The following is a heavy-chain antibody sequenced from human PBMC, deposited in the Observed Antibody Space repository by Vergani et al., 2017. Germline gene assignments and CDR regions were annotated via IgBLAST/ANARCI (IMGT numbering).Heavy chain of an antibody. J-gene: IGHJ3*02. CDR2: ISRSGSTI. CDR1: GFTFSSYE. D-gene: IGHD2-2*02. Sequence: EVQLLESGGGLVQPGGSLRLSCAASGFTFSSYEMNWVRQAPGKGLEWVSYISRSGSTIYYADSLKGRFTISRDNAKNSLYLQMNSLRAEDTAVYYCARDKGRYCSSTSCYNYAFDIWGQGTMVTVSS. V-gene: IGHV3-48*03. CDR3: ARDKGRYCSSTSCYNYAFDI.